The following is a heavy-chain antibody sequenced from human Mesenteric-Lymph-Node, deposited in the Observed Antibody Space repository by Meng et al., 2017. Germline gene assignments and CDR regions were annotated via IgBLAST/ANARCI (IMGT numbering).Heavy chain of an antibody. CDR3: AAGYSYGYYYYGMDV. V-gene: IGHV3-30*04. D-gene: IGHD5-18*01. Sequence: GESLKISCAASGFTFSSYAMHWVRQAPGKGLEWVAVISYDGSNKYYADSVKGRFTISRDNSKNTLYLQMNSLRAEDTAVYYCAAGYSYGYYYYGMDVWGQGTTVTVSS. CDR2: ISYDGSNK. CDR1: GFTFSSYA. J-gene: IGHJ6*02.